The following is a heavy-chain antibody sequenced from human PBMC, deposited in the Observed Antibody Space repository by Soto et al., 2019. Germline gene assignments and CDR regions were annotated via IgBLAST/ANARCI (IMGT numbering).Heavy chain of an antibody. CDR3: ARAQLAAAGRDAFDI. D-gene: IGHD6-13*01. Sequence: QVQLQESGPGLMKPSGTLSLTCAVSGGSISSSNWWSWVRQPPGKGLEWIGEINHSGSTNYNPSLKSRVTISVDKSKNQFSLKLSSVTAADTAVYYCARAQLAAAGRDAFDIWGQGTMVTVSS. CDR2: INHSGST. CDR1: GGSISSSNW. V-gene: IGHV4-4*02. J-gene: IGHJ3*02.